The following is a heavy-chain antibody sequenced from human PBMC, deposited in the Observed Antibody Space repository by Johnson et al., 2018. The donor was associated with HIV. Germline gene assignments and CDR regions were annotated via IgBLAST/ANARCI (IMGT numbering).Heavy chain of an antibody. CDR1: GFTVSSNY. CDR3: AKLGLLAVADDAFDI. V-gene: IGHV3-66*02. D-gene: IGHD6-19*01. Sequence: MLLVESGGGLVQPGGSLRLSCAASGFTVSSNYMSWVRQAPGKGLEWVSVIYSGGSTYYAAPVKARFTISRDNSKNTLYLQMNSLRAEDTAVYYCAKLGLLAVADDAFDIWGQGTMVTVSS. CDR2: IYSGGST. J-gene: IGHJ3*02.